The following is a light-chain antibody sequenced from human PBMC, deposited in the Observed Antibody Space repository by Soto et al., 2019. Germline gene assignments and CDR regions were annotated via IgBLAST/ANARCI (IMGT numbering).Light chain of an antibody. CDR3: QHYNSYSEA. CDR2: KAS. J-gene: IGKJ1*01. Sequence: DIPLTQSPSTLSGSVLDRVTIXSRASQTISSWLAWYQQKPGKAPKLLIYKASTLKSGVPSRFSGSGSGTEFTLTISSLQPDDFATYYCQHYNSYSEAFGQGTKVDI. V-gene: IGKV1-5*03. CDR1: QTISSW.